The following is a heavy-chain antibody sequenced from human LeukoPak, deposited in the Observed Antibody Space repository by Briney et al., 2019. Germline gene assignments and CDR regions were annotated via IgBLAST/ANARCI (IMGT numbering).Heavy chain of an antibody. Sequence: GASVKVSCKASGGTFSSYAISWVRQAPGQGLEWMGRIIPIFGTANYAQKFQGRVTITTDESTSTAYMELSSLRSEDTAVYYCARGDYGGNPDYWGQGTLVTVSS. CDR3: ARGDYGGNPDY. CDR1: GGTFSSYA. D-gene: IGHD4-23*01. J-gene: IGHJ4*02. CDR2: IIPIFGTA. V-gene: IGHV1-69*05.